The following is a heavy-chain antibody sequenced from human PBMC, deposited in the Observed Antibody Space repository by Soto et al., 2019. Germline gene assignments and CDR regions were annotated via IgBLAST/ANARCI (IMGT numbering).Heavy chain of an antibody. D-gene: IGHD3-10*01. J-gene: IGHJ4*02. Sequence: SETLSLTCTVSGGSISSGDYYWSWIRQPPGKGLEWIGYIYYSGSTYYNPSLKSRVTISVDTSKNQFSLKLSSVTAADTAVYYCARALPGTMVRGVTIYYWGQGTLVTVSS. V-gene: IGHV4-30-4*01. CDR2: IYYSGST. CDR1: GGSISSGDYY. CDR3: ARALPGTMVRGVTIYY.